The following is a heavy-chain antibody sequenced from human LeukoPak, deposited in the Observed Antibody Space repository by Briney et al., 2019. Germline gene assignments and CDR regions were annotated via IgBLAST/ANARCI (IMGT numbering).Heavy chain of an antibody. D-gene: IGHD2-2*01. Sequence: SETLSLTSTVSGGSISGYYWSWIRQPAGKGLELIGRIYTSGSTNYNPSLKSRVTMSVDTSKNQFSLKLSSVTAADTAVYYCARDSVVPAAIDAFDIWGQGTMVTVSS. J-gene: IGHJ3*02. V-gene: IGHV4-4*07. CDR3: ARDSVVPAAIDAFDI. CDR1: GGSISGYY. CDR2: IYTSGST.